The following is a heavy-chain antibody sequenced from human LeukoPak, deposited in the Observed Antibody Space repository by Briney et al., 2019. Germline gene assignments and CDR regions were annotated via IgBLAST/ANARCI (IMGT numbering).Heavy chain of an antibody. J-gene: IGHJ4*02. CDR3: ARGGGYCSDGSCYDDY. V-gene: IGHV4-34*01. D-gene: IGHD2-15*01. CDR1: GGSFSGYY. CDR2: VNHSGST. Sequence: SETLSLTCAVYGGSFSGYYWSWIRQPPGKGLEWIGEVNHSGSTNYNPSLKSRVTISVDTSKNQFSLKLSSVTAADTAVYYCARGGGYCSDGSCYDDYWGQGTLVTVSS.